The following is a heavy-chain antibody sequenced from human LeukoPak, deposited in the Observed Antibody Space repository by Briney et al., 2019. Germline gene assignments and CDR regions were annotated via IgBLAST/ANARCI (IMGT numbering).Heavy chain of an antibody. J-gene: IGHJ5*02. CDR2: ITPSSNT. Sequence: GGSLRLSCAASGFTISSNSMVWVRQAPGKGLEWVSSITPSSNTYYADSVKGRFTISRDNAGNSLSLQMNSLRAEDTAVYYCAKDPSLKGLYNWFDPWGQGTLVTVSS. CDR3: AKDPSLKGLYNWFDP. V-gene: IGHV3-21*01. CDR1: GFTISSNS.